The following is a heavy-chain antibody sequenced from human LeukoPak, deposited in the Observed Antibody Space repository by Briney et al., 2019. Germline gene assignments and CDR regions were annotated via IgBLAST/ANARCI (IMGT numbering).Heavy chain of an antibody. V-gene: IGHV4-39*02. CDR2: IYNTGST. CDR1: GGSINSNSYF. CDR3: ARSRIAAAGTEYFHH. J-gene: IGHJ1*01. D-gene: IGHD6-13*01. Sequence: PSETLSLTCTVSGGSINSNSYFCGWIRQTPGKGLEWIGNIYNTGSTSYNPSLKTRITISVDTSKVHFSLSLRSVTAADTAVYFCARSRIAAAGTEYFHHWGRGTLVSVSS.